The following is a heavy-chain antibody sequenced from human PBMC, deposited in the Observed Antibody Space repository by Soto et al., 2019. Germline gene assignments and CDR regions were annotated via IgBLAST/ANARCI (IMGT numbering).Heavy chain of an antibody. V-gene: IGHV1-69*13. J-gene: IGHJ3*02. CDR1: GGTFSRYA. Sequence: SVKVSCKASGGTFSRYAISWVRQAPGQGLEWMGGIIPIFGTANYAQKFQGRVTITADESTSTAYMELSSLRSEDTAVYYCAYINRSRAFDIWGQGTMVTVSS. CDR2: IIPIFGTA. CDR3: AYINRSRAFDI.